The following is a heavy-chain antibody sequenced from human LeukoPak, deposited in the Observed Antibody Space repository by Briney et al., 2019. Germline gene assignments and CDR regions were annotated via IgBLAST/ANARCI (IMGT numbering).Heavy chain of an antibody. Sequence: ASVQGSCKASVYTFPKFYIHWAGPAPGQGLEWRGWMNPNSGDTSYAREFQDRVTMTRDTSHSTAYMELSRLRSDDTAVYFCARRPINCIITNCYVDYWGQGTLVTVSS. CDR1: VYTFPKFY. D-gene: IGHD2-2*01. V-gene: IGHV1-2*02. J-gene: IGHJ4*02. CDR3: ARRPINCIITNCYVDY. CDR2: MNPNSGDT.